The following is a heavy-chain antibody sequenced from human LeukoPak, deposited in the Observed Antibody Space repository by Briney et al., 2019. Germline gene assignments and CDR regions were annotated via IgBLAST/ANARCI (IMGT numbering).Heavy chain of an antibody. Sequence: GGSLRLSCAASGFTFSTFWMSWVRQPLGKGLEWVAVISHDGRTKYYADSMKGRITISRDNSKNALFLQMNNLRSEDTAVYFCARPSPPGDGYNPPDHWGQGTLVTVSS. V-gene: IGHV3-30*03. CDR2: ISHDGRTK. D-gene: IGHD5-24*01. CDR3: ARPSPPGDGYNPPDH. CDR1: GFTFSTFW. J-gene: IGHJ4*02.